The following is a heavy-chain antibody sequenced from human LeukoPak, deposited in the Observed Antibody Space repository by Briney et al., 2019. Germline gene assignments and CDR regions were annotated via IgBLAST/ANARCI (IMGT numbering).Heavy chain of an antibody. J-gene: IGHJ4*02. CDR1: GGSISSYY. CDR2: IYYSGST. V-gene: IGHV4-59*01. CDR3: ARGQTTVVTPFDY. D-gene: IGHD4-23*01. Sequence: SETLSLTCTVSGGSISSYYWSWIRQPPGKGLEWIGYIYYSGSTNYNPSLKSRVTISVDTSKSQFSLKLSSVTAADTAVYYCARGQTTVVTPFDYWGQGTLVTVSS.